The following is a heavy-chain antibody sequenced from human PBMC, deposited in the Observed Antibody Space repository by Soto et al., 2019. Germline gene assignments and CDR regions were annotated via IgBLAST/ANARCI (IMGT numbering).Heavy chain of an antibody. Sequence: SGGSLRLSCAASGFTFTRYSMKWVRQAPGKGLEWVSSISSTTNYIYYGDSMKGRFTISRDNAKNSLYQEMNSLRAEDTAVYYCARESEDLTSNFDYWGQGTLVTVSS. CDR1: GFTFTRYS. CDR3: ARESEDLTSNFDY. CDR2: ISSTTNYI. V-gene: IGHV3-21*06. J-gene: IGHJ4*02.